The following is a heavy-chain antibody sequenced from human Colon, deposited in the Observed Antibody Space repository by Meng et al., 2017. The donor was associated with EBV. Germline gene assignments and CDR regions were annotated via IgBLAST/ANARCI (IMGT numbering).Heavy chain of an antibody. D-gene: IGHD4-23*01. Sequence: HLQLRESGLGLVKPSETLSFTCTVSGGPISRTGTCGGWIRQPPGKGLEWIGSQCHADDTYYNPSLMGRVTISVDTSKNQVSLKLTSVTAADTSIYYCARHTFSGNPGGIDSWGQGILVTVSS. CDR3: ARHTFSGNPGGIDS. J-gene: IGHJ4*02. CDR1: GGPISRTGTC. V-gene: IGHV4-39*01. CDR2: QCHADDT.